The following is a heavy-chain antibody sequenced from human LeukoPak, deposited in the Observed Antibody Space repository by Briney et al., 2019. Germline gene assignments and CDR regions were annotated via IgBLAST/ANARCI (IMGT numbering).Heavy chain of an antibody. CDR1: GDSVSSNSAA. V-gene: IGHV6-1*01. CDR2: TYYRSKWYN. D-gene: IGHD5-24*01. CDR3: ARGPPYGYPNWFDP. Sequence: SQTLSLTCAISGDSVSSNSAAWNCISQSPSRGLEWLGGTYYRSKWYNDYAVSVKSRITINPSTSKNQFSLQLKSVTPEDTAVYYCARGPPYGYPNWFDPWGQGTLVTVSS. J-gene: IGHJ5*02.